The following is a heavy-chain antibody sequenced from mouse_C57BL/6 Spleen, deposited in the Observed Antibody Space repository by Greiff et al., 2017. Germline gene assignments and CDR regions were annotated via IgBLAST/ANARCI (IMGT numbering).Heavy chain of an antibody. Sequence: EVKLMESEGGLVQPGSSMKLSCTASGFTFSDYYMAWVRQVPEKGLEWVANINYDGSSTYYLDSLKSRFIISRENAKNILYLQMSSLKSEDTATYYCARGRLYAMDYWGQGTSVTVSS. V-gene: IGHV5-16*01. CDR3: ARGRLYAMDY. J-gene: IGHJ4*01. D-gene: IGHD1-2*01. CDR2: INYDGSST. CDR1: GFTFSDYY.